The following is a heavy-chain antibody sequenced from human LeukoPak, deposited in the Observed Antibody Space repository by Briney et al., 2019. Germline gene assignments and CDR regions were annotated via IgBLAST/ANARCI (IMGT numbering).Heavy chain of an antibody. V-gene: IGHV1-24*01. J-gene: IGHJ1*01. CDR3: ARVEAVAGTAYFQH. Sequence: ASVKVSCKVSGYTLTELSMRWVRQAPGKGLEWMGGFDPEDGETIYAQKFQGRVTMTEDTSTDTAYMELSSLRSEDTAVYYCARVEAVAGTAYFQHWGQGTLVIVSS. CDR1: GYTLTELS. D-gene: IGHD6-19*01. CDR2: FDPEDGET.